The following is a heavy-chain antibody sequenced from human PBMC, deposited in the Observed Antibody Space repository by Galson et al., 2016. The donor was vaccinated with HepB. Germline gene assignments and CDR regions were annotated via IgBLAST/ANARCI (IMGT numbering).Heavy chain of an antibody. V-gene: IGHV1-3*01. CDR1: GYTFTSYA. Sequence: SVKVSCKASGYTFTSYAIHWVRQAPGQRLEWMGWINGNGNTKYLQKFQGRVTITRETSASTAYMELSSLRSEDTAVYYCATNIVGATTSFDYWGQGTLVTVSS. CDR2: INGNGNT. D-gene: IGHD1-26*01. J-gene: IGHJ4*02. CDR3: ATNIVGATTSFDY.